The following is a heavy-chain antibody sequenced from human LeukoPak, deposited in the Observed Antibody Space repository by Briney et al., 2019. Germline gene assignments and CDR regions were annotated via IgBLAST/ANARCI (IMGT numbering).Heavy chain of an antibody. J-gene: IGHJ6*03. CDR2: ISGSGGST. CDR1: GFTFSSYA. V-gene: IGHV3-23*01. Sequence: GGSLRLSCAASGFTFSSYAMSWVRQAPGKGLEWVSAISGSGGSTYYADSVKGRFTISRDNSKNTLYLQMNSLRAEDTAVYYCAKAGMEWEPRYYYDYYMDVWGKGTTVTVSS. D-gene: IGHD1-26*01. CDR3: AKAGMEWEPRYYYDYYMDV.